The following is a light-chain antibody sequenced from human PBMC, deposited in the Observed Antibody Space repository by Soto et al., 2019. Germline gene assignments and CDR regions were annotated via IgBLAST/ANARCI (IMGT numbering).Light chain of an antibody. J-gene: IGLJ2*01. Sequence: QSVLTQPPSASGTPGQRVTISCSGSSSNIGSNTVNWYQQLPGTAPKLIIYSNHQRPSGVPDRFSGSKSGTSASLAISGLESEDEADYYCAACDDSLNGLVVFGGGTKLTVL. CDR2: SNH. CDR3: AACDDSLNGLVV. CDR1: SSNIGSNT. V-gene: IGLV1-44*01.